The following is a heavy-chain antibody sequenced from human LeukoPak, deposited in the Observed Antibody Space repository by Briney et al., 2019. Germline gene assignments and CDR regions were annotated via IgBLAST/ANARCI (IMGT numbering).Heavy chain of an antibody. CDR1: GFTFSSYG. J-gene: IGHJ3*02. V-gene: IGHV3-33*01. CDR2: IWYDGSNK. D-gene: IGHD4-11*01. CDR3: ASYLQYDAFDI. Sequence: GRSLRLSCAASGFTFSSYGMHWVRQAPGKGLEWVAVIWYDGSNKYYADSVKSRFTISRDNSKNTLYLQMNSLRAEDTAVYYCASYLQYDAFDIWGQGTMVTVSS.